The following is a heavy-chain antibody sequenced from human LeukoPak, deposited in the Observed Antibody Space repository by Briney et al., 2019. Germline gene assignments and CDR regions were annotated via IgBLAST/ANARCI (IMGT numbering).Heavy chain of an antibody. V-gene: IGHV3-73*01. CDR2: IRSKANSYAT. J-gene: IGHJ3*02. Sequence: GGSLRLSCAASGFTFSGSAMHWVRQASGKGLEWVGRIRSKANSYATAYAASVKGRFTISKDDSKNTAYLQMNSLKTEDTAVYYCTRHYDILTGYYGGAFDIWGQGTMVTVSS. D-gene: IGHD3-9*01. CDR3: TRHYDILTGYYGGAFDI. CDR1: GFTFSGSA.